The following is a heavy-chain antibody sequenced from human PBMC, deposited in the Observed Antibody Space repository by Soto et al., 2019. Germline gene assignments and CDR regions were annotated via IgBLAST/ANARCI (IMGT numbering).Heavy chain of an antibody. V-gene: IGHV4-59*01. CDR1: GCSMSSYY. J-gene: IGHJ6*02. CDR2: IYYSGST. Sequence: SEALSVTCPVSGCSMSSYYWSWIRQPPGKGLEWIGYIYYSGSTNYNPSLKSRVTISVDTSKNQFSLKLSSVTAADTAVYYCARDGAAAGDYYYGMDVWGQGTTVTVSS. CDR3: ARDGAAAGDYYYGMDV. D-gene: IGHD6-13*01.